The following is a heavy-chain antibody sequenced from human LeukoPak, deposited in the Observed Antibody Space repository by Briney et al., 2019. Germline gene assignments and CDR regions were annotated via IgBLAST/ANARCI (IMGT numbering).Heavy chain of an antibody. J-gene: IGHJ4*02. CDR2: ISGSGGST. V-gene: IGHV3-23*01. Sequence: GGSLRLSCTASGFTFSSYAMSWVRQAPGKGLEWVSAISGSGGSTYYADSVKGRFTISRDNSKNTLYLQMNSLRAEDTAVYYCANSPRLRYYFDYWGQETLVTVSS. CDR3: ANSPRLRYYFDY. CDR1: GFTFSSYA. D-gene: IGHD4-17*01.